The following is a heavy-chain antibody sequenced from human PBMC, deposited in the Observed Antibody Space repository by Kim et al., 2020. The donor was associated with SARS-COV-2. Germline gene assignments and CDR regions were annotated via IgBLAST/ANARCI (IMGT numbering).Heavy chain of an antibody. V-gene: IGHV6-1*01. J-gene: IGHJ6*02. CDR1: GDSVSSNSAA. Sequence: SQTLSLTCAISGDSVSSNSAAWNWIRQSPSRGLEWLGRTYYRSKWYNDYAVSVKSRITINPDTSKNQFSLQLNSVTPEDTAVYYCARDPLFDGDYSYYYGMDVWGQGTTVTVSS. D-gene: IGHD4-17*01. CDR2: TYYRSKWYN. CDR3: ARDPLFDGDYSYYYGMDV.